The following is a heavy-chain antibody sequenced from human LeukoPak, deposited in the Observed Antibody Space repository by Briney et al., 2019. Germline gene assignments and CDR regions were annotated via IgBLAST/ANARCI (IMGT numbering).Heavy chain of an antibody. V-gene: IGHV3-74*01. J-gene: IGHJ4*02. CDR3: ARPVCGGDCYPYDY. Sequence: PGGSLRLSCAASGFTFSSYWMHWVRQAPGKGLVWVSRINSDGSSTSYADSVKGRFTISRDNAKNTVNLQMSGLRDEDTAVYYCARPVCGGDCYPYDYWGQGSLVTVSS. D-gene: IGHD2-21*02. CDR2: INSDGSST. CDR1: GFTFSSYW.